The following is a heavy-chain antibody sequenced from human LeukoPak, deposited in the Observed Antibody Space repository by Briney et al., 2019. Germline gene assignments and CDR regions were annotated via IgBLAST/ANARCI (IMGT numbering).Heavy chain of an antibody. CDR1: GYTFTSYH. V-gene: IGHV1-8*01. J-gene: IGHJ4*02. Sequence: ASVKVSCKASGYTFTSYHINWVRQATGQGLEWMGWMSPNSGDTGFAQKFQGRVTMTRNTSITTAYMELSSLRSDDTALYYCARDLKRIAAVQPPEFDYRGQGTLVTVSS. CDR3: ARDLKRIAAVQPPEFDY. CDR2: MSPNSGDT. D-gene: IGHD6-13*01.